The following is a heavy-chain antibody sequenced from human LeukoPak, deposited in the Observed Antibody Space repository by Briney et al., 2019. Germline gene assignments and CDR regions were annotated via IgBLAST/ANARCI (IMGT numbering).Heavy chain of an antibody. D-gene: IGHD3-10*01. CDR3: AKGRYHGSGSYWV. Sequence: GGSLRLSCAASGFTFSSFAMTWVRQAPGKGLEWVSAVSSDGSTHYADSVKGRFTISRDNSKNTLYLQMDSVRAEDTAVYYCAKGRYHGSGSYWVWGQGTLVTVSS. V-gene: IGHV3-23*01. J-gene: IGHJ4*02. CDR2: VSSDGST. CDR1: GFTFSSFA.